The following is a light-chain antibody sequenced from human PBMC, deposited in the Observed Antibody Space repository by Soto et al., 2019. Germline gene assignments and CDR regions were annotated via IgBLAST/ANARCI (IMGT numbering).Light chain of an antibody. V-gene: IGLV1-44*01. Sequence: QPVLTQPYSASGTPGQRVTISCSGSSSNIGSHTLNWYQQLPGSAPSLLIYSDNQRPSGVPDRFSGSTSGTSASLAISGLQSEDEAEYYCAAWDDTLNAAAFGGGTKVTVL. CDR3: AAWDDTLNAAA. CDR2: SDN. J-gene: IGLJ2*01. CDR1: SSNIGSHT.